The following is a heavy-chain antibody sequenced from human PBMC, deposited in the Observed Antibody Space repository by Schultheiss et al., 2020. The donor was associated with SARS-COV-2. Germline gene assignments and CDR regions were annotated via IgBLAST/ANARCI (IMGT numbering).Heavy chain of an antibody. D-gene: IGHD3-22*01. Sequence: GGSLRLSCAASGFTFSSYAMHWVRQAPGKGLEWVSGISWNSGSIGYADSVKGRFTISRDNAKNSLYLQMNSLRAEDTALYYCAKGRQQQNKTYYYDSSGYPLDYWGQGTLVTVSS. V-gene: IGHV3-9*01. CDR3: AKGRQQQNKTYYYDSSGYPLDY. J-gene: IGHJ4*02. CDR1: GFTFSSYA. CDR2: ISWNSGSI.